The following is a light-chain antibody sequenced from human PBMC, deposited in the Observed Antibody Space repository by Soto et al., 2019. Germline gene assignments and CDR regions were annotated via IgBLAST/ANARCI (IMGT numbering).Light chain of an antibody. V-gene: IGKV3-15*01. CDR2: GES. CDR1: QSVSTN. Sequence: EIVMTQSPDTLSVSPGERATLSCRASQSVSTNLAWYQQKPCQAPRLLIYGESTRATGIPARFSGSGSGTEFTLTISSLQSEDFAVYHCQQYNNWPYSFGQGTKLEIK. J-gene: IGKJ2*01. CDR3: QQYNNWPYS.